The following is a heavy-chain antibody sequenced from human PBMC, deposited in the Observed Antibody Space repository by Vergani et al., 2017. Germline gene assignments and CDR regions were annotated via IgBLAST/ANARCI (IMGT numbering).Heavy chain of an antibody. Sequence: QVQLQESGPGLVKPSETLSLTCTVSNDSVSNTFYYWGWNRQTPGKGLEWIGSIYYSGSTYYNPSLESRVTISVDTSNNHFSLRLNSLTAADTAVYYCARRSGIVYDIFSGTQYFFDFWGQGTLVTVSS. D-gene: IGHD3-9*01. V-gene: IGHV4-39*07. CDR3: ARRSGIVYDIFSGTQYFFDF. CDR1: NDSVSNTFYY. J-gene: IGHJ4*02. CDR2: IYYSGST.